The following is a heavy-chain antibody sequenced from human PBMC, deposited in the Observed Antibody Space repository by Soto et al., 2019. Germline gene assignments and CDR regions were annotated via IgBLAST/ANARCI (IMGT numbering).Heavy chain of an antibody. V-gene: IGHV3-23*01. J-gene: IGHJ2*01. CDR2: ISGGGDRT. CDR3: ARKVFGSTSRPDWWYFDL. D-gene: IGHD2-2*01. Sequence: EVQLLESGGGLVQPGGSLRLSCVGSGFTFINYAMNWVRQTPGKGLEWVSGISGGGDRTFDADSVKGRFTISRDISKNTVNLQMTSLRADDTAVYYCARKVFGSTSRPDWWYFDLWGRGTLVTVSS. CDR1: GFTFINYA.